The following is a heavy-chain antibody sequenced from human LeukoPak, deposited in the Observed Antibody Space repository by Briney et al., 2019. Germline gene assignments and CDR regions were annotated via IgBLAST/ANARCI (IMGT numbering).Heavy chain of an antibody. Sequence: GASVKVSCKASGYTFATYGFCWVRQAPGHGLEWMGWISANTGKTDYAQKFQGRVAMTTDTSTSTAYMELRSLRPNATAVYFCAKVAGDRMDYWGQGTLVTVSS. CDR3: AKVAGDRMDY. V-gene: IGHV1-18*01. D-gene: IGHD6-13*01. CDR1: GYTFATYG. J-gene: IGHJ4*02. CDR2: ISANTGKT.